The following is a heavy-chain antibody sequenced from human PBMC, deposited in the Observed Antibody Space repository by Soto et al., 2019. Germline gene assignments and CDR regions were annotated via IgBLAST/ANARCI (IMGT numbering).Heavy chain of an antibody. CDR2: VIPIFGTA. CDR1: GGTFSSYA. V-gene: IGHV1-69*13. Sequence: SVKVSCKASGGTFSSYAISWVRQAPGQGLEWMGGVIPIFGTANYAQKFQGRVTITADESTSTAYIELSSLRSEDTAVYYCARDGYCSGGSCYDYYYGMDVWGQGTTVTVSS. CDR3: ARDGYCSGGSCYDYYYGMDV. J-gene: IGHJ6*02. D-gene: IGHD2-15*01.